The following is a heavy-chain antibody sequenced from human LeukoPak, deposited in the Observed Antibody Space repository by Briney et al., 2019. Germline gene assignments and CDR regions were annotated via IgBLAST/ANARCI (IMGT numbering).Heavy chain of an antibody. J-gene: IGHJ4*02. CDR1: GFTFSSYS. V-gene: IGHV3-21*01. Sequence: PGGSLRLSCAASGFTFSSYSMNWVRQAPGKGLEWVSSISSSSSYIYYADSVKGRFTISRDNAKNSLYLQMNSLRAEDTAVYYCARASYGGNSKGDYWGQGTLVTVSS. CDR3: ARASYGGNSKGDY. CDR2: ISSSSSYI. D-gene: IGHD4-23*01.